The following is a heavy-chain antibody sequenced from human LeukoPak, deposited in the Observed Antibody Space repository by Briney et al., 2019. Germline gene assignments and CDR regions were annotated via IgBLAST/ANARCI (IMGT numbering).Heavy chain of an antibody. CDR3: ARGPQFSGPGWFDP. V-gene: IGHV3-21*01. CDR2: ITFSSSHI. Sequence: SGGSLRLSCAASGFTFSGYVMTWVRQTPGKGLECVSSITFSSSHIYYADSVKGRFTISRDNTKDSLYLQMNSLRAEDTAIYYCARGPQFSGPGWFDPWGQGTLVTVSS. D-gene: IGHD3-10*01. J-gene: IGHJ5*02. CDR1: GFTFSGYV.